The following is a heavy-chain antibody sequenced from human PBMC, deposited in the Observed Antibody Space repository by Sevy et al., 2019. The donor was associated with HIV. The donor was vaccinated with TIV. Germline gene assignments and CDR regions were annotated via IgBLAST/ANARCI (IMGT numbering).Heavy chain of an antibody. CDR3: ARDGIIAARSFDY. CDR2: ISYDGSNK. CDR1: GFTFSSYA. Sequence: GGSLRLSCAASGFTFSSYAMHWVRQAPGKGLEWVAVISYDGSNKYYADSVKGRFTIYRDNSKNTLYLQMNSLRAEETAVYYCARDGIIAARSFDYWGQGTLVTVSS. D-gene: IGHD6-6*01. V-gene: IGHV3-30-3*01. J-gene: IGHJ4*02.